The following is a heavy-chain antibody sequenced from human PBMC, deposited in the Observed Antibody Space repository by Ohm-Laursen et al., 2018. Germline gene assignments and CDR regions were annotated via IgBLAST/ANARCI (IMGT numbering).Heavy chain of an antibody. Sequence: GASVKVSCKASGYTFTSYDINWVRQATGQGLEWMGWMNPNSGNTGYAQKFQGRVTMTRNTSISTAYMELSSLRSEDTAVYYCAKGFRSSRPRLERYYYYGMDVWGQGTTVTVSS. D-gene: IGHD6-6*01. J-gene: IGHJ6*02. V-gene: IGHV1-8*01. CDR3: AKGFRSSRPRLERYYYYGMDV. CDR1: GYTFTSYD. CDR2: MNPNSGNT.